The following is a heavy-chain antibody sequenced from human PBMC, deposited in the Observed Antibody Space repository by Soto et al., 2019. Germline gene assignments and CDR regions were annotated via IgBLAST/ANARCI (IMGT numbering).Heavy chain of an antibody. CDR1: DGSISSGGYS. V-gene: IGHV4-30-2*01. D-gene: IGHD2-8*01. CDR2: IYHSGST. CDR3: ARCPPNTY. Sequence: QLQLQESGSGLVKPSQTLSLTCAVSDGSISSGGYSWSWIRQPPGKGLEWIGYIYHSGSTYYNPSLQSRVTIAVDRSKNQFSLKLSSVTAADTAVYYCARCPPNTYWGQGTLVTVSS. J-gene: IGHJ4*02.